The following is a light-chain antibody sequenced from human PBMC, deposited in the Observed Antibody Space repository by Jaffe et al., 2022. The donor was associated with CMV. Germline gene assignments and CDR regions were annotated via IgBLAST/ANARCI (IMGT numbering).Light chain of an antibody. CDR1: QSVTTN. CDR2: GAS. CDR3: QQYNNWPPWT. V-gene: IGKV3-15*01. J-gene: IGKJ1*01. Sequence: EIVMTQSPATLSVSPGEGATLSCRASQSVTTNLAWYQQKPGQAPRLLIYGASNRATDIPARFSGSGSGTEFTLTISSLQSEDFAVYYCQQYNNWPPWTFGQGTKVEIK.